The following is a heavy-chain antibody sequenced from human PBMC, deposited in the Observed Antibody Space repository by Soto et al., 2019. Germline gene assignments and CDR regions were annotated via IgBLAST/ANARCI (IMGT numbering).Heavy chain of an antibody. CDR3: ARGGVPAAMSY. D-gene: IGHD2-2*01. V-gene: IGHV3-74*01. CDR1: GFTFSSFW. Sequence: EVQLVESGGGLVQPGGSLRLSCAASGFTFSSFWMHWVRQAPGEGLVWVSRINSDGSNTNYADSVKGRFTISRDNAKNRRYLPMTRLRAEDTAVYYCARGGVPAAMSYWGQGTLVTVSS. J-gene: IGHJ4*02. CDR2: INSDGSNT.